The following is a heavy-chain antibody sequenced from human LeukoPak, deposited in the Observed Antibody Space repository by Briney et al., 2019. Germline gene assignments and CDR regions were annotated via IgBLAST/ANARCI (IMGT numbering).Heavy chain of an antibody. CDR2: IIPILGIA. CDR3: ASLDYYDSSGSRFFDY. Sequence: SVKVSCKASGGTFSSYTISWVRQAPGQGLECMGRIIPILGIANYAQKFQGRVTITADKSTSTAYMELSSLRSEDTAVYYCASLDYYDSSGSRFFDYWGQGTLVTVSS. V-gene: IGHV1-69*02. CDR1: GGTFSSYT. D-gene: IGHD3-22*01. J-gene: IGHJ4*02.